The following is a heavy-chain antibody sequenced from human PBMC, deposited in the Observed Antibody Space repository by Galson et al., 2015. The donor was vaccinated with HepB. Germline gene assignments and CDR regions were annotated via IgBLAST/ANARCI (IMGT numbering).Heavy chain of an antibody. J-gene: IGHJ4*02. CDR3: ARVNLRGLGSYPFDY. CDR2: IYYSGST. CDR1: GFTFSNYG. V-gene: IGHV4-59*01. D-gene: IGHD1-26*01. Sequence: LRLSCAASGFTFSNYGMHWVRQAPGKGLEWIGYIYYSGSTNYNPSLKSRVTISVDTSKNQFSLKLSSVTAADTAVYYCARVNLRGLGSYPFDYWGQGTLVTVSS.